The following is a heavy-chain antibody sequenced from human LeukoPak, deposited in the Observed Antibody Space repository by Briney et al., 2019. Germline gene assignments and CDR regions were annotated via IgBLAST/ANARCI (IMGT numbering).Heavy chain of an antibody. CDR1: GGSFSGYY. Sequence: PSETLSLTCAVYGGSFSGYYWSWIRQPPGKGLEGIGSIYYSGSTYYNPSLKSRVTISVGTSKNQFSLKLSSVTAADTAVYYCARELLSGDPSIGNWGQGTLVTVSS. V-gene: IGHV4-34*01. CDR2: IYYSGST. CDR3: ARELLSGDPSIGN. D-gene: IGHD7-27*01. J-gene: IGHJ4*02.